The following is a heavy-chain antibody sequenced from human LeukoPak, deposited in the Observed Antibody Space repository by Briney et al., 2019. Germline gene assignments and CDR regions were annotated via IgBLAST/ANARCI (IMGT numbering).Heavy chain of an antibody. CDR3: ARGRAQNEDQWLLQGY. CDR1: GYTFTAYY. J-gene: IGHJ4*02. V-gene: IGHV1-2*02. Sequence: ASVKVSCKASGYTFTAYYIHWVRQAPGQGLEWMGWISPNSGGTNYAQKFQGRVTVTGDTSISTAYMELSGLISDDTAVYYCARGRAQNEDQWLLQGYWGQGTLVTISS. CDR2: ISPNSGGT. D-gene: IGHD5-12*01.